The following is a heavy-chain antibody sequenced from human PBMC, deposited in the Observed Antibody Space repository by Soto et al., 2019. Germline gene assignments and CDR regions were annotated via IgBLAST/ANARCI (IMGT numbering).Heavy chain of an antibody. CDR3: TTVRYFDWLLSDAFDI. CDR1: GFAVSSKY. D-gene: IGHD3-9*01. CDR2: IYGGGTT. V-gene: IGHV3-53*01. J-gene: IGHJ3*02. Sequence: QPGGSLRLSCAASGFAVSSKYMTWVRQAPGKGLEWVSVIYGGGTTYYADSVKGRFTISRVDSKNTLYLQMNSLKTEDTALFYCTTVRYFDWLLSDAFDIWGQGTMVTVSS.